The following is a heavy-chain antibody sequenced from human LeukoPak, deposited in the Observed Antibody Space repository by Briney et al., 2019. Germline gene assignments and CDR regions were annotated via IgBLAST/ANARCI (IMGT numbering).Heavy chain of an antibody. Sequence: PSETLSLTCTVSGGSISSYYWSWIRQRPGKGPEWVGYIYYSGSTNYNPSLKSRVTISVDTSKNQFSLKLSSVTAADTAVYYCARGFIAVAGYGVYYYYYGMDVWGQGTTVTASS. CDR3: ARGFIAVAGYGVYYYYYGMDV. CDR2: IYYSGST. V-gene: IGHV4-59*08. D-gene: IGHD6-19*01. J-gene: IGHJ6*02. CDR1: GGSISSYY.